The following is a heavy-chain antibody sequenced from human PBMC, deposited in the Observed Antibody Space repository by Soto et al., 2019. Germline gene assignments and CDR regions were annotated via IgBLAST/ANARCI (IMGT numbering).Heavy chain of an antibody. J-gene: IGHJ4*02. Sequence: QVQLVQSGVEVKKPGASVKVSCKASGYTFTSYYMHWVRQAPGQGLEWMGIINPSGGSKSYAQKFQGRVTMTRDTSTSRVYMELSSLRSEDTAVYYIERGAYGGEFDYWGQGTLVTVSS. D-gene: IGHD2-21*01. V-gene: IGHV1-46*01. CDR3: ERGAYGGEFDY. CDR2: INPSGGSK. CDR1: GYTFTSYY.